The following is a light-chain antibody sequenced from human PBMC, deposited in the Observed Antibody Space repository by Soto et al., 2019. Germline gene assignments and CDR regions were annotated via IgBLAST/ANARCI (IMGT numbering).Light chain of an antibody. Sequence: DIQMTQSPSSLSASVGDRVTITCRASQDIGNYLNWYQHKPGTPPKLLIYDASDLATWVPTRFSGRGSGTAVTFATNSQQPEDFVDYYCPQYDDLLPFGEGTPL. J-gene: IGKJ5*01. CDR1: QDIGNY. V-gene: IGKV1-33*01. CDR2: DAS. CDR3: PQYDDLLP.